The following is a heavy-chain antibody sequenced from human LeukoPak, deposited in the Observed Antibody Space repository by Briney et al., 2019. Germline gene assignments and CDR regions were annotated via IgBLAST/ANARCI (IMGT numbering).Heavy chain of an antibody. CDR3: AREYSSSSGRAFDI. V-gene: IGHV3-48*01. D-gene: IGHD6-6*01. CDR1: GFTVSGHP. J-gene: IGHJ3*02. Sequence: GGSLRLSCAASGFTVSGHPMNWVRQAPGKGLEWVSYIRTSSSTTYYADSVKGRFTISRDNANNSLYLQMSSLRPEDTAVYYCAREYSSSSGRAFDIWGQGTMVTVSS. CDR2: IRTSSSTT.